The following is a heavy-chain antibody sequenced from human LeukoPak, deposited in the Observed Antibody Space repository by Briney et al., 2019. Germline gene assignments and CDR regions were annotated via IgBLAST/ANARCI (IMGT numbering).Heavy chain of an antibody. V-gene: IGHV3-30*02. CDR2: IRYDGNDK. D-gene: IGHD1-26*01. CDR3: VKRGATVRRTYFFDS. Sequence: RPGGSLRLSCVASGVTFNAFGMHWVRQAPGKGLEWVSFIRYDGNDKYYSGSVEGRFTISRDNPKNTLYLQMNSLRVEDTSFYYCVKRGATVRRTYFFDSWGQGALVTVSS. J-gene: IGHJ4*02. CDR1: GVTFNAFG.